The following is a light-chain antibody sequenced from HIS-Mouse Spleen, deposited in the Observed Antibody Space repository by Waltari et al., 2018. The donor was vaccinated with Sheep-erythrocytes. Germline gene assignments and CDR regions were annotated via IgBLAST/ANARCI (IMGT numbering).Light chain of an antibody. CDR2: EGS. CDR1: SRAVGSYNL. V-gene: IGLV2-23*01. Sequence: QSALTQPASVSGSPGQSITTSCTGTSRAVGSYNLVSWYQQHPGKAPKLMIYEGSKRPSGVSNRFSGSKSGNTASLTISGLQAEDEADYYCCSYAGSSTWVFGGGTKLTVL. CDR3: CSYAGSSTWV. J-gene: IGLJ3*02.